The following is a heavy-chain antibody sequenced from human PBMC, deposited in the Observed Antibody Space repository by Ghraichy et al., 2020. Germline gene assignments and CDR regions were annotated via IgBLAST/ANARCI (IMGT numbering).Heavy chain of an antibody. V-gene: IGHV3-9*01. Sequence: LTCAASGFTFDDYAMHWVRQAPGKGLEWVSGISWNSGSIGYADSVKGRFTISRDNAKNSLYLQMNSLRAEDTALYYCAKEWRFGGNNWFDPWGQGTLVTVSS. CDR3: AKEWRFGGNNWFDP. CDR2: ISWNSGSI. CDR1: GFTFDDYA. D-gene: IGHD3-10*01. J-gene: IGHJ5*02.